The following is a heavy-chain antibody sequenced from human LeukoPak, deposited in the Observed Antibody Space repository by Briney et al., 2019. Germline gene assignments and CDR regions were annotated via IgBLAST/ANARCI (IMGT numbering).Heavy chain of an antibody. CDR2: INPNRGST. CDR3: AREKNLIVGANNDAFDI. D-gene: IGHD1-26*01. CDR1: GYTFSGYY. J-gene: IGHJ3*02. Sequence: ASVKVSCSASGYTFSGYYMHWVRQAPGQGLEWMGWINPNRGSTNYAQKFQRRVTMTRDTYISTDYMELSRLRSDDAAVYYCAREKNLIVGANNDAFDIWGQGTMVTVSS. V-gene: IGHV1-2*02.